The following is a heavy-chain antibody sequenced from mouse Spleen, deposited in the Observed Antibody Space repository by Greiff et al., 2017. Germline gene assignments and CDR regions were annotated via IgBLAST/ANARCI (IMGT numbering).Heavy chain of an antibody. CDR3: ARKWGEVTPAWFAY. D-gene: IGHD2-1*01. CDR1: GFSLTSYG. CDR2: IWSGGST. J-gene: IGHJ3*01. V-gene: IGHV2-2*01. Sequence: VQLQESGPGLVQPSQSLSITCTVSGFSLTSYGVHWVRQSPGKGLEWLGVIWSGGSTDYNAAFISRLSISKDNSKSQVFFKMNSLQADDTAIYYCARKWGEVTPAWFAYWGQGTLVTVSA.